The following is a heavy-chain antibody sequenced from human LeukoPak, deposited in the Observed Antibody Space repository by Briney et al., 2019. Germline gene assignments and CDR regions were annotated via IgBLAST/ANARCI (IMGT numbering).Heavy chain of an antibody. D-gene: IGHD2-15*01. J-gene: IGHJ6*02. CDR2: IRSKAYGGTT. Sequence: GGSLRLSCTASGFTFGDYAMSWVRQAPGKGLEWVGFIRSKAYGGTTEYAASVKGRFTISRDDSKSIAYLQMNSLKTEDTAVYYCTRDRLVVVAAFYYYYYYGMDVWGQGTTVTVSS. CDR1: GFTFGDYA. CDR3: TRDRLVVVAAFYYYYYYGMDV. V-gene: IGHV3-49*04.